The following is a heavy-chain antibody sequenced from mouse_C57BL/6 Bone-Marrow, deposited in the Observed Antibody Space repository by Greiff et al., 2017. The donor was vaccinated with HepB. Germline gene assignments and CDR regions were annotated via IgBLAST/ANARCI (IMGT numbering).Heavy chain of an antibody. CDR3: TREGITTAAY. CDR2: IDPETGGT. J-gene: IGHJ3*01. V-gene: IGHV1-15*01. CDR1: GYTFTDYE. D-gene: IGHD1-2*01. Sequence: LQESGAELVRPGASVTLSCKASGYTFTDYEMHWVKQTPVHGLEWIGAIDPETGGTAYNQKFKGKAILTADKSSSTAYMELRSLTSEDSAVYYCTREGITTAAYWGQGTLVTVSA.